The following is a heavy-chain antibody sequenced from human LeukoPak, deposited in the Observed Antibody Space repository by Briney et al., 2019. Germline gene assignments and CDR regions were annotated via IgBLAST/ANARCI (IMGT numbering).Heavy chain of an antibody. CDR3: ARDYYDSSENAFDI. D-gene: IGHD3-22*01. Sequence: SETLSLTCTVSGGSISSYYWSWIRQPPGKGLEWIGYIYYSGSTNYNPSLKSRVTISVDTSKNQFSLKLSPVTAADTAVYYCARDYYDSSENAFDIWGQGTMVTVSS. V-gene: IGHV4-59*01. J-gene: IGHJ3*02. CDR2: IYYSGST. CDR1: GGSISSYY.